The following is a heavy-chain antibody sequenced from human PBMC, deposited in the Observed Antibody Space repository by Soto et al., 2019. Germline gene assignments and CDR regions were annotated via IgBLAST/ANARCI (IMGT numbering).Heavy chain of an antibody. D-gene: IGHD5-12*01. V-gene: IGHV5-51*01. CDR2: IYPGDSDT. Sequence: GESLKISCKGSGYSFTSYWIGWVRQMPGKGLEWMGIIYPGDSDTRYSPSFQGQVTISADKSISTAYLQWSSLKASDTAMYYCARLFRHSGYASGWFDPWGQGTLVTLST. CDR3: ARLFRHSGYASGWFDP. CDR1: GYSFTSYW. J-gene: IGHJ5*02.